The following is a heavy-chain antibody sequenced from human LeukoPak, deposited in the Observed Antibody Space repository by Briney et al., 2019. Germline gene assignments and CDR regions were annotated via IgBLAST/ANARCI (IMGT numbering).Heavy chain of an antibody. CDR2: INPNSGGT. Sequence: KPGASVKVSCKASGYTFTGYYMHWVRQAPGQGLEWMGSINPNSGGTNYAQKFQGGVTMTRDTSISTAYMELSRLRSDDTAVYYCAREGGPDGSGSYYRDEYNWFDPWGQGTLVTVSS. D-gene: IGHD3-10*01. CDR1: GYTFTGYY. J-gene: IGHJ5*02. CDR3: AREGGPDGSGSYYRDEYNWFDP. V-gene: IGHV1-2*02.